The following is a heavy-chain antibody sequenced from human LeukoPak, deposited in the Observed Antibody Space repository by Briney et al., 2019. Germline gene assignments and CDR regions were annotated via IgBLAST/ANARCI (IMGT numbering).Heavy chain of an antibody. D-gene: IGHD2-15*01. CDR1: GFSFNREW. V-gene: IGHV3-7*01. CDR2: IRYDGGLT. J-gene: IGHJ3*01. CDR3: ARYNDIAVGDSFDV. Sequence: GGSLRLSCAASGFSFNREWMVWVRQAPGKGLEWVATIRYDGGLTMYLDSVRGRFTISRDNARSSLYLQMNSLRVEDTAVYYCARYNDIAVGDSFDVWGQGTKVTVSS.